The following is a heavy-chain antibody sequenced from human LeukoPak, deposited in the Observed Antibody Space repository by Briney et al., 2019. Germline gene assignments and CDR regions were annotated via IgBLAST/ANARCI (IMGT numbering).Heavy chain of an antibody. D-gene: IGHD3-10*01. J-gene: IGHJ4*02. V-gene: IGHV3-23*01. CDR1: GFTFSSYA. CDR2: VSGSGDST. Sequence: SGGSLRLSCAASGFTFSSYAMSWVRQAPGKGLEWVSGVSGSGDSTYYADSVKGRFTISRDNSKNTLYLQMDSLKTEDTAVYYCTGNYYGSGSYADFDYWGQGTLVTVSS. CDR3: TGNYYGSGSYADFDY.